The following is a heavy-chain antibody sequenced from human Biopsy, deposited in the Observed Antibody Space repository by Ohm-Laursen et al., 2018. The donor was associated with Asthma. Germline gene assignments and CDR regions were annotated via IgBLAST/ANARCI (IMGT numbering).Heavy chain of an antibody. J-gene: IGHJ6*02. CDR1: GGYMRSGNYY. Sequence: GTLSLTCGLSSGSGGYMRSGNYYWGWIRQPPGKGLEWIGSIYYSGTTYYNPSLESRVTVSADTSKNQLSLKLTSVTAADTAVYYCVRGSSSWHHGPFHYYYGLDVWGQGTTATVSS. CDR3: VRGSSSWHHGPFHYYYGLDV. V-gene: IGHV4-39*01. CDR2: IYYSGTT. D-gene: IGHD6-13*01.